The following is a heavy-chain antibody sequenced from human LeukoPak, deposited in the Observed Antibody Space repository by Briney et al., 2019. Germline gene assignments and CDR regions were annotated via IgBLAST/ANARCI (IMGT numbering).Heavy chain of an antibody. V-gene: IGHV4-39*07. CDR1: PDSISSTNYY. D-gene: IGHD2-2*01. CDR3: ARRLSKDWFDP. CDR2: VYYTGST. J-gene: IGHJ5*02. Sequence: SETLSLTCTVSPDSISSTNYYWAWLRQPPGKGLEWIGCVYYTGSTYYNPSLKSRVIISVDTSKNQLSLILSSVTAADTAVYYCARRLSKDWFDPWGQGTLVTVSS.